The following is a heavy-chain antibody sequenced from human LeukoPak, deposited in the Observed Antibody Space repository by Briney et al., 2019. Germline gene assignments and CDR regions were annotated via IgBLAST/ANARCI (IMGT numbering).Heavy chain of an antibody. CDR2: IYYSGST. J-gene: IGHJ4*02. CDR1: GGSISSHY. D-gene: IGHD6-13*01. V-gene: IGHV4-59*11. Sequence: PSETLSLTCTVSGGSISSHYWSWVRQPPGKGLEWIGYIYYSGSTKYNPSFKSRVTISVDTSKNQFSLKLSSVTAADTAVYYCARVGGGQQLVASPLYYFDYWGQGTLVTVSS. CDR3: ARVGGGQQLVASPLYYFDY.